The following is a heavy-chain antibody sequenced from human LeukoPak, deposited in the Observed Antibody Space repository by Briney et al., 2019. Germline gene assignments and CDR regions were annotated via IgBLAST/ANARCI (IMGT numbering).Heavy chain of an antibody. CDR1: GDSVSSNSAA. CDR2: TYYRSKWYN. Sequence: SQTLSLTCAISGDSVSSNSAAWNWIRQSPSRGLEWLGRTYYRSKWYNDYAVSVKSRITINPDTSKNQFSLQLNSVTPEDTAVYYCARGDRELGSYSYYFDYWGQGALVTVSS. D-gene: IGHD1-26*01. CDR3: ARGDRELGSYSYYFDY. J-gene: IGHJ4*02. V-gene: IGHV6-1*01.